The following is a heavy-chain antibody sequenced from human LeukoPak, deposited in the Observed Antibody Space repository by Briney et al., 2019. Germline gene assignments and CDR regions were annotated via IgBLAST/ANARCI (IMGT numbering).Heavy chain of an antibody. CDR2: IIPIFGIA. V-gene: IGHV1-69*04. D-gene: IGHD3-3*01. CDR3: ASIQRRFLEWLPEKN. J-gene: IGHJ4*02. CDR1: GGTFSSYA. Sequence: SVKVSCKASGGTFSSYAISWVRQAPEQGLEWMGRIIPIFGIANYAQKFQGRVTITADKSTSTAYMELSSLRSEDTAVYYCASIQRRFLEWLPEKNWGQGTLVTVSS.